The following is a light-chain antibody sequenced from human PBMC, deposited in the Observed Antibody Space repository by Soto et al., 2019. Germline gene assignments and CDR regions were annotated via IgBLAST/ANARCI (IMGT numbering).Light chain of an antibody. Sequence: VLTQYPGTLSLSPGERATLSWRASQSVSSSYLAWYQQKPGQAPRLLIYGASSRATGIPDRFSGSGSGTDFTLTISRLEPEDFAVYYCQQYGSSPRTFGQGTKVDIK. CDR1: QSVSSSY. CDR3: QQYGSSPRT. CDR2: GAS. J-gene: IGKJ1*01. V-gene: IGKV3-20*01.